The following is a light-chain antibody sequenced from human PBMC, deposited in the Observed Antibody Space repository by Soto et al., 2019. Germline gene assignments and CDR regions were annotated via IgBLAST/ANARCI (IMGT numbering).Light chain of an antibody. CDR3: QQRSNWPPIT. CDR2: DAS. CDR1: QSVSRY. V-gene: IGKV3-11*01. Sequence: EIVLTQSPATLSLSPGERATLSCRASQSVSRYLAWYQQKPGQAPRLLIYDASNRATGIPARFSGSGSGTDFTLTISSLETEDFAVYYCQQRSNWPPITFGPGTKVDIK. J-gene: IGKJ3*01.